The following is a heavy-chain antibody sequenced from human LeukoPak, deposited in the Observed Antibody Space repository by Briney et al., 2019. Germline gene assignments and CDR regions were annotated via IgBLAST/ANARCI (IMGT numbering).Heavy chain of an antibody. CDR2: IYTSGST. J-gene: IGHJ6*03. Sequence: SETLSLTCTVSGGSISSYYWSWIRQPAGKGLEWIGRIYTSGSTNYSPSLKSRVTISVDKSKNQFSLKLSSVTAADTAVYYCARVLSNTYYYDSSGYHYYYMDVWGKGTTVTVSS. D-gene: IGHD3-22*01. V-gene: IGHV4-4*07. CDR3: ARVLSNTYYYDSSGYHYYYMDV. CDR1: GGSISSYY.